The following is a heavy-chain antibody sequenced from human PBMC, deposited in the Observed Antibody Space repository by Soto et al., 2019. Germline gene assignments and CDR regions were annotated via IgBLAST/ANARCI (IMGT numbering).Heavy chain of an antibody. D-gene: IGHD6-19*01. CDR3: ARWAEYSSGWYGFDY. CDR2: ISYDGSNK. V-gene: IGHV3-30-3*01. CDR1: GFTFSSYA. Sequence: QVQLVESGGGVVQPGRSLRLSCAASGFTFSSYAMHWVRQAPGKGLEWVAVISYDGSNKYYADSVKGRFTISRDNSKNTLYLQMNSLRAEDTAVYYCARWAEYSSGWYGFDYWGQGTLVTVSS. J-gene: IGHJ4*02.